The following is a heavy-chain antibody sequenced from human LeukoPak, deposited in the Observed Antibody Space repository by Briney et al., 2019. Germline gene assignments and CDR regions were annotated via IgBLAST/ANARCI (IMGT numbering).Heavy chain of an antibody. Sequence: GESLKISCKGSGYKFAYYWIGWVRQMPGKGLEWMGIIYPDDSDTRYSPSFQGQVTMSADKSITTAYLQWSSLKASDTAIYFCARHDRDYAFFDYWGQGTLVTVSS. V-gene: IGHV5-51*01. CDR2: IYPDDSDT. CDR3: ARHDRDYAFFDY. D-gene: IGHD4-17*01. CDR1: GYKFAYYW. J-gene: IGHJ4*02.